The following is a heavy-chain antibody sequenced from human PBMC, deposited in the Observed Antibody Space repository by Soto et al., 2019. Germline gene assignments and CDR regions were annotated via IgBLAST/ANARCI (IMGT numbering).Heavy chain of an antibody. D-gene: IGHD5-12*01. CDR2: INAGNGNT. CDR3: ARDRGYSGYDLGRGFPNWFDP. Sequence: QVQLVQSGAEVKNPGASVKVSCKASGYTFTSYAMHWVRQAPGQRLEWMGWINAGNGNTKYSQKFQGRVTITRDTSASTAYMELSSLRSEDTAVYYCARDRGYSGYDLGRGFPNWFDPWGQGTLVTVSS. V-gene: IGHV1-3*01. J-gene: IGHJ5*02. CDR1: GYTFTSYA.